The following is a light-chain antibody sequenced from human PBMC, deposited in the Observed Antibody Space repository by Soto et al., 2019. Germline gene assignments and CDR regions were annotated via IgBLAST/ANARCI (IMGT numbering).Light chain of an antibody. CDR2: WSC. J-gene: IGKJ2*01. V-gene: IGKV4-1*01. Sequence: IETTRPPAPLDGDRGEMATMHCKASRRVFYHSNNINYLVCYQQTPGQPPKLLMYWSCTRASGVPDRFSGSGSGTNFTLTISILHAADVAVYYCQQHYSPPYTFGQGTKVDIK. CDR1: RRVFYHSNNINY. CDR3: QQHYSPPYT.